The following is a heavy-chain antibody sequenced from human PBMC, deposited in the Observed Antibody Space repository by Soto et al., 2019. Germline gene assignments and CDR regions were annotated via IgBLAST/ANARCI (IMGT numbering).Heavy chain of an antibody. Sequence: EVQLLESGGGLVQPGGSLRLSCAASGFTFSSYAMSWVRQAPGEGLEWVSAISGSGGSTYYADSVKGRFTISRDNSKNTLYLQMNSLRAEDTAVYYCARDAERITIFGPYYYYGMDVWGQGTTVTVSS. CDR2: ISGSGGST. CDR1: GFTFSSYA. V-gene: IGHV3-23*01. CDR3: ARDAERITIFGPYYYYGMDV. J-gene: IGHJ6*02. D-gene: IGHD3-3*01.